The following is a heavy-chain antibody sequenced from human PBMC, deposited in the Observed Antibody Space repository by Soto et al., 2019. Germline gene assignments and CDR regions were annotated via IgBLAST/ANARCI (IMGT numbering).Heavy chain of an antibody. D-gene: IGHD6-19*01. J-gene: IGHJ6*01. V-gene: IGHV4-39*01. CDR3: ARHDRYDSGWYTAWYYCYAMAV. CDR2: IYYSGDS. Sequence: LQPKRVPRTVLGGDIGGRSGRRGWIRQPQGKGLEWIATIYYSGDSYYNPSIKSRVSISVDKSKNQFSLRLTSVTAADTAVYFCARHDRYDSGWYTAWYYCYAMAVWGPGSTVTGSS. CDR1: GGDIGGRSGR.